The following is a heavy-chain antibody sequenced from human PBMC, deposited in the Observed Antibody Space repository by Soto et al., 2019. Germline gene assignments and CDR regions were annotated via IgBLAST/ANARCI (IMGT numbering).Heavy chain of an antibody. D-gene: IGHD3-22*01. CDR2: IWYDGSNK. CDR1: GVTFSSYG. Sequence: GVRRLSCSASGVTFSSYGMHWVRQAPGKGLEWVAVIWYDGSNKYYADSVKGRFTISRDNSKNTLYLQMNSLRAEDTAVYYCARDPKPYYYDSSGYFCPWGQGTLVTVSS. J-gene: IGHJ5*02. V-gene: IGHV3-33*01. CDR3: ARDPKPYYYDSSGYFCP.